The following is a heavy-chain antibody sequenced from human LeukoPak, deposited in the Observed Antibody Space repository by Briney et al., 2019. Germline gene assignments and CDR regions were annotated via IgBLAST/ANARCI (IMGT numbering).Heavy chain of an antibody. D-gene: IGHD2-15*01. CDR2: IYSGGST. J-gene: IGHJ3*02. CDR3: AAPVVVVAATTLLDVFDI. CDR1: GFTFSSYG. V-gene: IGHV3-NL1*01. Sequence: GGSLRLSCAASGFTFSSYGMHWVRQAPGKGLEWVSVIYSGGSTYYSDSVKGRFTISRENSKNTLYLQMNSLRAEDTAVYDCAAPVVVVAATTLLDVFDIWGQGTMVTVSS.